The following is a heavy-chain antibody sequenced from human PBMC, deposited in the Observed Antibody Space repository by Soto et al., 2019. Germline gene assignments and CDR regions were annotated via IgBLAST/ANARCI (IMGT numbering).Heavy chain of an antibody. CDR3: AIEYSSSPPYYPIGY. Sequence: GASVKVSCKASGGTFSSYSISWVRQAPGQGLEWMGGIIPIFGTANYAQKFQGRVTITADGSTSTAYMELSSLRSEDTAVYYCAIEYSSSPPYYPIGYWGQGTLVTV. D-gene: IGHD6-6*01. CDR2: IIPIFGTA. J-gene: IGHJ4*02. CDR1: GGTFSSYS. V-gene: IGHV1-69*13.